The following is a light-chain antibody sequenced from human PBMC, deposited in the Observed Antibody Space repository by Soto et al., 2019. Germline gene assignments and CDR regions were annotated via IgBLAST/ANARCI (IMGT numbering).Light chain of an antibody. J-gene: IGLJ1*01. CDR2: GNS. V-gene: IGLV1-40*01. Sequence: QSALTQPPSVSGAPGQRVTISCTGSSSNIGAGYDVHWYQQLPGTAPKLLIYGNSNRPSGVPDRFSGSKSGTSASLAITGLQAEDEADYHCQSYDSSLSEGVFGSGTKVTVL. CDR1: SSNIGAGYD. CDR3: QSYDSSLSEGV.